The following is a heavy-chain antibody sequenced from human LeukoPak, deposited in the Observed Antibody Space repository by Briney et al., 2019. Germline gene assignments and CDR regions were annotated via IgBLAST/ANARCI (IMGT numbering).Heavy chain of an antibody. CDR2: IYTSGST. CDR1: GGSISSYY. Sequence: SETLSLTCTVSGGSISSYYWSWIRQPAGKGLEWIGRIYTSGSTNYNPSLKSRVTMSVATSKNQFSLKLSSVTAADTAVYYCARERYCGSGSYYGRNYYYYMDVWGKGTTVTVSS. V-gene: IGHV4-4*07. CDR3: ARERYCGSGSYYGRNYYYYMDV. D-gene: IGHD3-10*01. J-gene: IGHJ6*03.